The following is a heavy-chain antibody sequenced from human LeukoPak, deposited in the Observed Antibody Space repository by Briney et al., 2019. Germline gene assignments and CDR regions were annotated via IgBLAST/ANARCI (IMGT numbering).Heavy chain of an antibody. J-gene: IGHJ2*01. V-gene: IGHV1-18*01. CDR3: ARDNTWYFDL. D-gene: IGHD2/OR15-2a*01. CDR1: GYTFSSYA. Sequence: GASVKVSCTASGYTFSSYAISWVRQAPGQGLEWMGWISPYNGNTNSAQRLQGRVTMTTDTSTSAAYMELTSLRPDDTAVYYCARDNTWYFDLWGRGTLVTVSS. CDR2: ISPYNGNT.